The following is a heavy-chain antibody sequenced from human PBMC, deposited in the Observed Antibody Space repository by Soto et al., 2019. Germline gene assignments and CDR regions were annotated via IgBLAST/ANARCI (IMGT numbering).Heavy chain of an antibody. CDR3: ASSGSYPYYYDGMDV. D-gene: IGHD1-26*01. V-gene: IGHV3-48*02. CDR2: ISSSSSTI. CDR1: GFTFSSYS. Sequence: GGSLRLSCAASGFTFSSYSMNWVRQAPGKGLEWVSYISSSSSTIYYADSVKGRFTISRDNAKNSLYLQMNSLRDEDTAVYYCASSGSYPYYYDGMDVWCQGTTVTVSS. J-gene: IGHJ6*02.